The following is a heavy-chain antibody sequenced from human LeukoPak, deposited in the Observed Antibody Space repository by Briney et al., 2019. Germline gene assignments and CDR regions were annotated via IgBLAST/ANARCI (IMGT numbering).Heavy chain of an antibody. D-gene: IGHD3-10*01. V-gene: IGHV1-2*02. CDR3: VRGGYSSGSGDY. Sequence: ASVKVSCKASGYTLTDYNIHWVRPAPGQGLEWMAWINPKSGGTDYPQKFQGRVTLTRDTSINTAYKELSRLISDETAVYYCVRGGYSSGSGDYWGQGALVTVSS. CDR1: GYTLTDYN. CDR2: INPKSGGT. J-gene: IGHJ4*02.